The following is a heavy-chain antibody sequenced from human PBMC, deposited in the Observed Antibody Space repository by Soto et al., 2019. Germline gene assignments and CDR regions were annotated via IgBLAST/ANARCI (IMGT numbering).Heavy chain of an antibody. J-gene: IGHJ4*02. V-gene: IGHV3-33*06. Sequence: PGGSLRLSCAASEFTFNSYGMHWVRQAPGKGLEWVAVIWYDGSNKYYADSVKGRFTISRDNSKNTLYLQMNSLRAEDTAVYYCAKNPGYYYDSTGYHFDYWGQGTLVTVSS. CDR1: EFTFNSYG. CDR3: AKNPGYYYDSTGYHFDY. CDR2: IWYDGSNK. D-gene: IGHD3-22*01.